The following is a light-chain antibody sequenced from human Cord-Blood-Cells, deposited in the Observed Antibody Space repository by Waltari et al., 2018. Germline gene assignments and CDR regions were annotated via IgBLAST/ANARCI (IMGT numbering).Light chain of an antibody. V-gene: IGKV1-39*01. J-gene: IGKJ2*03. CDR3: QQSYSTPYS. Sequence: DIQMTQSPSSLSASVGDRVTITCRASQCISSYLNCYQQKPGKAPKLLIYAASSLQSGVPSRFTHSGSGTYFTHTMNSLQPADFPTCSYQQSYSTPYSFGQGTKLEIK. CDR2: AAS. CDR1: QCISSY.